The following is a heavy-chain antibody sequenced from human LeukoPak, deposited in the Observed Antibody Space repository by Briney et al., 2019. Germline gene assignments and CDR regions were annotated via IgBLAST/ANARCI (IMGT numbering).Heavy chain of an antibody. CDR3: ARFSMGGYTVFDY. Sequence: PSETLSLTCTVSGGSISSYYWSWIRQPPGKGLEWIGYIYYSGSTNYNPSLKSRVTISVDTSKNQFSLKLSSVTAADTAVYYCARFSMGGYTVFDYWGQGTLVTVSS. CDR1: GGSISSYY. CDR2: IYYSGST. V-gene: IGHV4-59*01. D-gene: IGHD5-24*01. J-gene: IGHJ4*02.